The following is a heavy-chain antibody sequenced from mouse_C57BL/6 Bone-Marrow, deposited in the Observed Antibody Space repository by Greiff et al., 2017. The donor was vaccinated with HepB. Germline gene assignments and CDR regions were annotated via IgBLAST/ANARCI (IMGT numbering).Heavy chain of an antibody. D-gene: IGHD1-1*01. CDR2: FYPGSGSI. V-gene: IGHV1-62-2*01. CDR1: GYTFTEYT. Sequence: QVQLQQSGAELVKPGASVKLSCKASGYTFTEYTIHWVKQRSGQGLEWIGWFYPGSGSIKYNEKFKDKATLTADKSSSTVYMELSRLTSEDSAVYFCARHEDGHYYGSSPLDYWGQGTTLTVSS. CDR3: ARHEDGHYYGSSPLDY. J-gene: IGHJ2*01.